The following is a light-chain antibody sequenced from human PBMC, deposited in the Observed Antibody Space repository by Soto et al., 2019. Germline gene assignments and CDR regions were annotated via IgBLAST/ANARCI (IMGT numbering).Light chain of an antibody. V-gene: IGLV1-44*01. J-gene: IGLJ2*01. CDR2: INN. CDR3: AAWDDSLNGHVV. Sequence: QSVLTQPPSASGTPGQRVTISCSGSSSNIGRNTVNWYQQLPGTAPKLLIYINNQRPSGVPDRFSGSKSGTSASLAISGLQSEDEADYYCAAWDDSLNGHVVFGGGTKLTVL. CDR1: SSNIGRNT.